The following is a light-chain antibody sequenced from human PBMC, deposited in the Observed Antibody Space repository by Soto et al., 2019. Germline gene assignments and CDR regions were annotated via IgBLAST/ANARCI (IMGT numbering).Light chain of an antibody. CDR3: QQYYSYPPWT. CDR2: AAS. CDR1: QGISSY. J-gene: IGKJ1*01. V-gene: IGKV1-8*01. Sequence: AIRMTQSPSSLSASTGDRVTITCRASQGISSYLAWYQQKPGKAPKLLIYAASTLQSGVPSRFSGSGSWTDVTLTISCLQSEDFATYYCQQYYSYPPWTFGQGTKVEIK.